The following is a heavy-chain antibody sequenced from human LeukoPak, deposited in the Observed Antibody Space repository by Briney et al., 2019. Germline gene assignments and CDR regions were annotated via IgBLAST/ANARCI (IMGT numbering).Heavy chain of an antibody. CDR1: GFTFSIYA. CDR3: AKDFRIGYSAHFDY. D-gene: IGHD2-21*01. V-gene: IGHV3-30*04. Sequence: ERSLRLSCAASGFTFSIYAIHWVRQAPGKGLEWVAVISHDGSTKYYADSVKGRFSISRDNSKNTLYLQMDSLRGEDTAVYYCAKDFRIGYSAHFDYWGQGALVTVSS. J-gene: IGHJ4*02. CDR2: ISHDGSTK.